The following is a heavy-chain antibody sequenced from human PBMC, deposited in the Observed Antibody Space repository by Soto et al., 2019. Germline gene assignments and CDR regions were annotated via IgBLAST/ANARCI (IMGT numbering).Heavy chain of an antibody. CDR3: ARDRGYNFWSGYYSWFDP. CDR2: INAGNGNT. D-gene: IGHD3-3*01. J-gene: IGHJ5*02. V-gene: IGHV1-3*01. Sequence: GASVKVSCKASGYTFTSYAMHWVRQAPGQRLEWMGWINAGNGNTKYSQKFQGRVTITRDTSASTAYMELSSLRSEDTAVYYCARDRGYNFWSGYYSWFDPWGQGTLVTVSS. CDR1: GYTFTSYA.